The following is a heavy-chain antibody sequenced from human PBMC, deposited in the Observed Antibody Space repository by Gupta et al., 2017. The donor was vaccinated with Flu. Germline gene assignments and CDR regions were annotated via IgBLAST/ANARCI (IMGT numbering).Heavy chain of an antibody. CDR1: GGSISSGSYY. V-gene: IGHV4-61*02. CDR2: IYTSGST. Sequence: QVQLQESGPGLVKPSQTLSLTCPVSGGSISSGSYYWSWIRQPAGKGLEWIGRIYTSGSTNYNPSLKSRVTISVDTSKNQFSLKLSSVTAADTAVYYCAREGGDIVVVPAAPGFNYYYGMDVWGQGTTVTVSS. D-gene: IGHD2-2*01. J-gene: IGHJ6*02. CDR3: AREGGDIVVVPAAPGFNYYYGMDV.